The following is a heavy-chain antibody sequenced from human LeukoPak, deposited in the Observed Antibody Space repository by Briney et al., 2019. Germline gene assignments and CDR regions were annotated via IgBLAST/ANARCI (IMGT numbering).Heavy chain of an antibody. Sequence: SETLSLTFAVYGGSFSGYYWSWLRQPPGKGLEWIGEINHSGSTNYNPSLKSRVTISVDTSKNQFSLKLSSVTAADTAVYYCARALRYCSGGSCSHQYYFDYWGQGTLVTVSS. CDR2: INHSGST. D-gene: IGHD2-15*01. J-gene: IGHJ4*02. CDR1: GGSFSGYY. CDR3: ARALRYCSGGSCSHQYYFDY. V-gene: IGHV4-34*01.